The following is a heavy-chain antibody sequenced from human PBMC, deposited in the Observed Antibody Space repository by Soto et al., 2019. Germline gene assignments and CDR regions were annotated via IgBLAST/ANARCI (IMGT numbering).Heavy chain of an antibody. CDR3: ARGRPMMGAKTFFDF. J-gene: IGHJ4*02. CDR2: TSFSGNY. Sequence: PSETLSLTCTVSGDSVTGGHHFWAWIRQLPGKGPEWLAYTSFSGNYYSTPSLRTRLTMSIDPSDNHFSLNLNSVTAADTAVYYCARGRPMMGAKTFFDFWGPGTLVTVSS. CDR1: GDSVTGGHHF. D-gene: IGHD1-26*01. V-gene: IGHV4-31*03.